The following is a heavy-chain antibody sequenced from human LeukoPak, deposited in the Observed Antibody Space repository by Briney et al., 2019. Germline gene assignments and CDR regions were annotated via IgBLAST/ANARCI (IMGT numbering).Heavy chain of an antibody. CDR1: GFSFNIYA. D-gene: IGHD6-19*01. V-gene: IGHV3-23*01. J-gene: IGHJ3*02. Sequence: PGGSLRLSCVASGFSFNIYAMNWVRQAPGKGLEWISAISSSGGTAYYADSVKGRFTISRDNSKNTLYLQINSLRAEDTAVYYCAKVLPIAVAPRGAFDIWGQGTMVTVSS. CDR3: AKVLPIAVAPRGAFDI. CDR2: ISSSGGTA.